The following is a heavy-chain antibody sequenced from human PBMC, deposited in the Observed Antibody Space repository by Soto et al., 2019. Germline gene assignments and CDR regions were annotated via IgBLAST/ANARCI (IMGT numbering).Heavy chain of an antibody. Sequence: PSETLSLTCTVSGGSISSYYWSWIRQPAGKGLEWIGRIYTSGSTNYNPSLKSRVTMSVDTSKNQFSLKLSSVTAADTAVYYCARDRPRTNYVGNWFDPWAREPWSPSPQ. CDR3: ARDRPRTNYVGNWFDP. CDR2: IYTSGST. V-gene: IGHV4-4*07. CDR1: GGSISSYY. D-gene: IGHD3-16*01. J-gene: IGHJ5*02.